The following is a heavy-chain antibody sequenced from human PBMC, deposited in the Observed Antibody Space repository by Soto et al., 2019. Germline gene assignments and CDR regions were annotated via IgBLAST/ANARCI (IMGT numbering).Heavy chain of an antibody. CDR1: GYSFTSYW. D-gene: IGHD3-22*01. Sequence: GESLKISCTGSGYSFTSYWIGWVRQIPGKGLEWMGLISPGDSDTRYSPSFQGQVTISADTSINTAFLQWSSLKASDTAMYYCARAHHDYDSAGFHRNWFDPWGQGTLVTVSS. CDR2: ISPGDSDT. V-gene: IGHV5-51*01. J-gene: IGHJ5*02. CDR3: ARAHHDYDSAGFHRNWFDP.